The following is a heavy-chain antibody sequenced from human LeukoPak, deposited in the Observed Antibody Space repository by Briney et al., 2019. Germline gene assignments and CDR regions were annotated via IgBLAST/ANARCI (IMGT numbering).Heavy chain of an antibody. D-gene: IGHD7-27*01. J-gene: IGHJ4*02. CDR1: GGTFSSYA. CDR2: IIPILGIA. CDR3: ARESWAFDY. Sequence: SCAASGGTFSSYAISWVRQAPGQGLEWMGRIIPILGIANYAQKFQGRVTITADKSTSTAYMELSSLRSEDTAVYYCARESWAFDYWGQGTLVTVSS. V-gene: IGHV1-69*04.